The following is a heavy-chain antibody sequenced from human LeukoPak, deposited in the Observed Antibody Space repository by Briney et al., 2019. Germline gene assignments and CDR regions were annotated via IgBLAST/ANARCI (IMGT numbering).Heavy chain of an antibody. CDR1: GGSISSGGYY. CDR2: IYTSGST. V-gene: IGHV4-61*02. Sequence: SQTLSLTCTVSGGSISSGGYYWSWIRQPAGKGLEWIGRIYTSGSTNYNPSLKSRVTISVDTSKNQFSLKLSSVTAADTAVYYCARGLSYQLLWTRDGNWFDPWGQGTLVTVSS. D-gene: IGHD2-2*01. CDR3: ARGLSYQLLWTRDGNWFDP. J-gene: IGHJ5*02.